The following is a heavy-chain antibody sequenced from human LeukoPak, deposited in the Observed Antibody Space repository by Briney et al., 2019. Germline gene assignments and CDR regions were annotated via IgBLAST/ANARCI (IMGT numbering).Heavy chain of an antibody. J-gene: IGHJ5*02. Sequence: SETLSLTCTVSGGSISSYYWSWIRQPPGKGLEWIGYIYYSGSTNYNPSLKSRVTISVDTSKNQFSLKLSSVTAADTAVYYCASVGTISNWFDPWGQGTLVTVSS. CDR1: GGSISSYY. CDR2: IYYSGST. D-gene: IGHD5-12*01. CDR3: ASVGTISNWFDP. V-gene: IGHV4-59*01.